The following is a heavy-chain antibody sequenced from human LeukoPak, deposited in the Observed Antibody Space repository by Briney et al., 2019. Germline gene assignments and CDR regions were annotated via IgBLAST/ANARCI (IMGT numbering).Heavy chain of an antibody. CDR1: GGSFSGYY. J-gene: IGHJ3*02. Sequence: PSETLSLTCAVYGGSFSGYYWSWIRQPPGKGLGWIGEINHSGSTNYNPSLKSRVTISVDTSKNQFSLNLNSVTAADTGVYYCARVKDQLGDAFDIWGQGTMVSVSS. CDR3: ARVKDQLGDAFDI. D-gene: IGHD1-1*01. V-gene: IGHV4-34*01. CDR2: INHSGST.